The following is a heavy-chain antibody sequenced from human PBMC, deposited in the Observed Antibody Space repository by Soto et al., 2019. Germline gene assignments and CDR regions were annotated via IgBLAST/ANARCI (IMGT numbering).Heavy chain of an antibody. V-gene: IGHV5-51*01. CDR1: GYSFTSYW. Sequence: GGSLKISCQGSGYSFTSYWIGWVRQMPGKGLEWMAIIYPGDSETRYSPSFQGQVTISADKSISTAYLQWSSLKASDIAMYDCARPHIVIQLLYDYWGQGTLVTVSS. CDR3: ARPHIVIQLLYDY. J-gene: IGHJ4*02. D-gene: IGHD2-2*02. CDR2: IYPGDSET.